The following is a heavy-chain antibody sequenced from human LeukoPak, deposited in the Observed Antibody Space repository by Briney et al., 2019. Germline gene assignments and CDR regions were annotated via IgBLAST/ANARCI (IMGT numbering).Heavy chain of an antibody. CDR2: ISYSGST. CDR3: ASRRDEAWFDP. Sequence: PSETLSLTCGVSGGSISSGGYYWTWIRQHPGTGLEWIGYISYSGSTYYNPSLQSRVTISVDTSKNQFSLKLSSVTAADTAVYYCASRRDEAWFDPWGQGTLVTVSS. V-gene: IGHV4-31*11. J-gene: IGHJ5*02. CDR1: GGSISSGGYY. D-gene: IGHD5-24*01.